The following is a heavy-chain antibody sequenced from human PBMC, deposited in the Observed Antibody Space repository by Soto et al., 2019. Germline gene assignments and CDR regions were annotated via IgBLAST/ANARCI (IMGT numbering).Heavy chain of an antibody. CDR3: ARDKITGLFDY. CDR2: IFYSGST. D-gene: IGHD2-8*02. J-gene: IGHJ4*02. Sequence: SETLSLTCTVSGGSISNYYWSWIRQPPGKGLEWIGCIFYSGSTNYSPSLRSRVTISVDTSNNQFSLELSSVTAADTAVYYCARDKITGLFDYWGQGTLVTVSS. CDR1: GGSISNYY. V-gene: IGHV4-59*01.